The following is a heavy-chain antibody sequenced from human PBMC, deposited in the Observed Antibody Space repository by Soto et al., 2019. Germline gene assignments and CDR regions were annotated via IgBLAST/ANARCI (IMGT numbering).Heavy chain of an antibody. V-gene: IGHV1-18*01. CDR3: ASTYYNPALKSRVTIAVDTSKNHVSLKLSSVTAADTAVYYCAREGLSVRSGYYSGPNYYYYYGMDV. CDR2: ISAYNGNT. Sequence: GASVKVSCKASGYTFTSYGISWVRQAPGQGLEWMGWISAYNGNTNYAQKLQGRVTMATDTSTSTAYMELRSLRSDDTAVYYCASTYYNPALKSRVTIAVDTSKNHVSLKLSSVTAADTAVYYCAREGLSVRSGYYSGPNYYYYYGMDVWGQGTTVTVSS. J-gene: IGHJ6*02. D-gene: IGHD2-21*02. CDR1: GYTFTSYG.